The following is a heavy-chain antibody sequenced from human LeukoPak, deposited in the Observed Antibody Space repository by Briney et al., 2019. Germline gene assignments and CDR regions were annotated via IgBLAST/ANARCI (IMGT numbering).Heavy chain of an antibody. D-gene: IGHD3-10*01. Sequence: GGSLRLSCAASGFTFSSYAMSWVRQAPGKGLEWVSAISGSGGSTYYADSVKGRFTISRDNSKNTLYLQMNSLRAEDTAVYYCAKDREAQFMVRGVIDYWGQGTLVTVSS. CDR1: GFTFSSYA. V-gene: IGHV3-23*01. CDR3: AKDREAQFMVRGVIDY. CDR2: ISGSGGST. J-gene: IGHJ4*02.